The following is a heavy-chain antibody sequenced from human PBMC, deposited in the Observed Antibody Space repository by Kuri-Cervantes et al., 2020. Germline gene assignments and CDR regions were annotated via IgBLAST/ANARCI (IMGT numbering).Heavy chain of an antibody. V-gene: IGHV3-74*01. CDR2: INSDGSST. Sequence: GGSLRLSCAASGFTFSSYWMHWVRQAPGKGLVWVSRINSDGSSTSYADSVKGRFTISRDNAKNTLYLQMNSLRAEDTAVYYCARDRTMVRGVITNYYYYGMDVWGQGTTVTVSS. CDR1: GFTFSSYW. J-gene: IGHJ6*02. CDR3: ARDRTMVRGVITNYYYYGMDV. D-gene: IGHD3-10*01.